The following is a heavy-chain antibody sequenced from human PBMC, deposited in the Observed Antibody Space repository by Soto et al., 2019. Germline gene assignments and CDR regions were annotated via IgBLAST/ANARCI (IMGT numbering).Heavy chain of an antibody. D-gene: IGHD2-21*02. Sequence: SETLSLTCTVSGGSISSGGYYWSWIRQHPGKGLEWIGYIYYSGSTYYNTSLKSRVTISVDTSKNQFSLKLSSVTAADTAVSYCARYCGGDCYSRDAFDIWGQGTMVTVSS. CDR3: ARYCGGDCYSRDAFDI. CDR1: GGSISSGGYY. J-gene: IGHJ3*02. V-gene: IGHV4-31*03. CDR2: IYYSGST.